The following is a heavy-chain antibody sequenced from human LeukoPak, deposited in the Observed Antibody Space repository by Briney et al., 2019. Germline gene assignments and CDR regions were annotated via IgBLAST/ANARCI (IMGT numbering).Heavy chain of an antibody. Sequence: GASVKVSCKASGGTFSSYAISWVRQAPGQGLEWMGGIIPIFGTANYAQKFQGRVTITADESTSTAYMELSSLRSEDTAVYYCARGHGSSGYLYYYYYMDVWGKGTTVTVSS. D-gene: IGHD3-22*01. CDR2: IIPIFGTA. CDR1: GGTFSSYA. V-gene: IGHV1-69*01. J-gene: IGHJ6*03. CDR3: ARGHGSSGYLYYYYYMDV.